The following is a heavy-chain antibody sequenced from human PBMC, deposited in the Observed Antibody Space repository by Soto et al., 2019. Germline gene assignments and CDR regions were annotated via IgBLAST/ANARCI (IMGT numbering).Heavy chain of an antibody. CDR2: INDSGDNT. Sequence: PGGSLRLSCAASGFTFSSYAMSWVRQAPGEGLEWVSTINDSGDNTYYADSVKGRFTISRDNSKNTLYLQINSLRAEDTAVCYCPKDPQSSGWSNNFFDRWHQETMVTASS. CDR1: GFTFSSYA. CDR3: PKDPQSSGWSNNFFDR. D-gene: IGHD6-19*01. V-gene: IGHV3-23*01. J-gene: IGHJ5*02.